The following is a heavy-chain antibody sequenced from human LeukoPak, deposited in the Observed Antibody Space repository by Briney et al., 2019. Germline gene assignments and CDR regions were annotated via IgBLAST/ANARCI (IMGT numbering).Heavy chain of an antibody. V-gene: IGHV4-34*01. D-gene: IGHD3-10*01. CDR1: GGSFSGYY. CDR3: ASIRGPVRSSPLDP. CDR2: INHSGST. J-gene: IGHJ5*02. Sequence: SETLSLTCAVYGGSFSGYYWSWIRQPPGKGLEWIGEINHSGSTNYNPSLKSRVTISVDTSKNQFSLKLSSLTAADTAVYYCASIRGPVRSSPLDPWGQGTLVTVSS.